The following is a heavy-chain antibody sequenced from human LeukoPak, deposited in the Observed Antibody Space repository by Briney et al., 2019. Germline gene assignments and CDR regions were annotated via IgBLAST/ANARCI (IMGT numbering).Heavy chain of an antibody. V-gene: IGHV1-2*02. CDR2: INPNSGAT. J-gene: IGHJ4*02. CDR1: GYTFTGYF. D-gene: IGHD3-22*01. CDR3: ARGGSDESSAWYN. Sequence: ASVKVSCKASGYTFTGYFMHWVRQAPGQGLEWMGWINPNSGATYYAQKFQGRTTMTWDTSISTACMGVSRLTSDDTAVYYCARGGSDESSAWYNWGQGTLVTVSS.